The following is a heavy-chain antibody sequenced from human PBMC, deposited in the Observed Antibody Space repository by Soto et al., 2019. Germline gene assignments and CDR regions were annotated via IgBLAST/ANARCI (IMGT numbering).Heavy chain of an antibody. V-gene: IGHV3-9*01. CDR3: ARESYCGGDCYSDTFDY. D-gene: IGHD2-21*02. CDR1: GFNFDDYA. Sequence: PGGSLRLSCAASGFNFDDYAMHWVRQIPGKGLEWVSGISWESGSIGYADSVKGRFTISRDNAKNSLYLQMNSLRAEDTAVYYCARESYCGGDCYSDTFDYWGQGTLVTVSS. CDR2: ISWESGSI. J-gene: IGHJ4*02.